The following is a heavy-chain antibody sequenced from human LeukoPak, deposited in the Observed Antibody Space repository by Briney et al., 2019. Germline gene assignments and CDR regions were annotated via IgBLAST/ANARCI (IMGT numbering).Heavy chain of an antibody. CDR3: ARAYVSGGSCCTFDY. CDR1: GYTFTSYY. D-gene: IGHD2-15*01. J-gene: IGHJ4*02. V-gene: IGHV1-46*01. Sequence: ASVKLSCKAAGYTFTSYYMHWVRQAPGQGLEWMGIINPSGGSTSYAQKFQGRVTMTRDMSTSTVYMELSSLRSEDTAVYYCARAYVSGGSCCTFDYWGQGTLVTVSS. CDR2: INPSGGST.